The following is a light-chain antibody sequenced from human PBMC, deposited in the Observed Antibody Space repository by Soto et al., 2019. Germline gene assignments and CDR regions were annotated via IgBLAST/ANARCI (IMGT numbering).Light chain of an antibody. CDR2: DAS. J-gene: IGKJ4*01. CDR1: QSITSN. V-gene: IGKV3-15*01. Sequence: EIVMTQSPVTLSLSPGDTATLSCRASQSITSNLAWYQQKPGQPPRLLIYDASTRATGIPARFSGSGSGTEFTLTISNPQSEDFAVYYCQQYSSWVTFGGGTQLEIE. CDR3: QQYSSWVT.